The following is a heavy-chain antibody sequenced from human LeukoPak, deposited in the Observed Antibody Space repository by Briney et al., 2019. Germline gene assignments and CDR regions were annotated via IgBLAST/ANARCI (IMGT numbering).Heavy chain of an antibody. Sequence: GGSLRLSCAASGFTFSSYWMSWVRQAPGKGLEWVASIKQDGSEKYYVDSVKGRFTISRDNSKNTLYLQMNSLRAEDTAVYFCARGFGDWGGIDYWGQGTLVTVSS. CDR3: ARGFGDWGGIDY. J-gene: IGHJ4*02. D-gene: IGHD2-21*02. CDR1: GFTFSSYW. V-gene: IGHV3-7*01. CDR2: IKQDGSEK.